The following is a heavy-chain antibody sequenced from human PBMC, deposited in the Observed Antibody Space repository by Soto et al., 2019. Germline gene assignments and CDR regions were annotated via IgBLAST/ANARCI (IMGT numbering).Heavy chain of an antibody. D-gene: IGHD3-16*01. V-gene: IGHV4-34*01. CDR1: GGSFSGYY. Sequence: QVQIQQWGAGLLKPSETLSLTCVVYGGSFSGYYWRWIRQSPGRGLEWIGEINHSGNSNYNPSLKSRITMSVDTPKNQFSLELSSVTAADTALYYCARRKTFSPYYFDYWGQGTLVTVSS. CDR2: INHSGNS. CDR3: ARRKTFSPYYFDY. J-gene: IGHJ4*02.